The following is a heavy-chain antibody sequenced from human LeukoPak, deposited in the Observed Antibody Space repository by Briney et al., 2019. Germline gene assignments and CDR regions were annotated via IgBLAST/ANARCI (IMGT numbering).Heavy chain of an antibody. J-gene: IGHJ3*02. V-gene: IGHV1-24*01. CDR3: ATYPLGYCTNGVCPRGAFDI. Sequence: GASVKVSCKVSGYTLTELSMHWVRQAPGKGLEWMGGFDPEDGETIYAQKFQGRVTMTEDTSTDTAYMELSSLRSEDTAVYYCATYPLGYCTNGVCPRGAFDIWGQGTMVTVSS. CDR2: FDPEDGET. CDR1: GYTLTELS. D-gene: IGHD2-8*01.